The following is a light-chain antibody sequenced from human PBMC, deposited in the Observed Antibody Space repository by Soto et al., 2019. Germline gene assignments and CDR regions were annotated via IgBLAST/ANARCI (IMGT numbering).Light chain of an antibody. J-gene: IGKJ3*01. Sequence: IQLTQSPSSMSASVGDRVSITCRASQDIKTYLAWYQQKQGKAPKLLISGTFTLQSGVPSRFNGSGSGTDFTLTISRLQPEDFATYYCQHLNNYPPFTFGPGTKVDLE. CDR2: GTF. CDR1: QDIKTY. CDR3: QHLNNYPPFT. V-gene: IGKV1-9*01.